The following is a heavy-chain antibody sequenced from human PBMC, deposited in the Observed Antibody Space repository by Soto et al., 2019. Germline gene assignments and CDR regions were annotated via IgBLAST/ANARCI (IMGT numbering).Heavy chain of an antibody. D-gene: IGHD5-18*01. Sequence: SETLSLTCTVSGGSISSGDYYWSWIRQPPGKGLEWIGYIYYSGSTYSNPSLKSRVTISVDTSKNQFSLKLSSVTAADTAVYYCARAPDVGSYGHGSFDPWGQGTLVTVSS. V-gene: IGHV4-30-4*01. CDR1: GGSISSGDYY. J-gene: IGHJ5*02. CDR3: ARAPDVGSYGHGSFDP. CDR2: IYYSGST.